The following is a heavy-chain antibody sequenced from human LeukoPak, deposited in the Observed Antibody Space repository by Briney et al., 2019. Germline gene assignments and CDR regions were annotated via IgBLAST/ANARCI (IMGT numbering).Heavy chain of an antibody. CDR1: GFTLSNNW. J-gene: IGHJ5*02. CDR3: ARGDSSTGWWFDP. D-gene: IGHD6-13*01. CDR2: INPDGGTE. Sequence: GGSLRLSCAASGFTLSNNWMSWVRQAAGKGLEWVANINPDGGTEYYVGSGKGRFTISRDNAKSSLYLEMNSLRDEDTAVYYCARGDSSTGWWFDPWGQGTRVTVSS. V-gene: IGHV3-7*01.